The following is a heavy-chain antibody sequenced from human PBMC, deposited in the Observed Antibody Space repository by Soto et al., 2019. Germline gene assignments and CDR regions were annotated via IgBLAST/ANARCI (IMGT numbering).Heavy chain of an antibody. CDR3: AKDRYGDYGGVDY. CDR1: GFTFSTYA. J-gene: IGHJ4*02. CDR2: ITGGGGRT. Sequence: GGSLRLSCAASGFTFSTYAMIWVRQAPGKGLEWVSVITGGGGRTYYADSVKGRFTISRDNSKNTLYLQMNSLRAEDTAVYYCAKDRYGDYGGVDYWGQGTLVTV. D-gene: IGHD4-17*01. V-gene: IGHV3-23*01.